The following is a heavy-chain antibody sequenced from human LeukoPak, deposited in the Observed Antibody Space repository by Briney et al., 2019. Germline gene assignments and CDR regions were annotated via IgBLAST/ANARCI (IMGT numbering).Heavy chain of an antibody. CDR3: ARVYGDYEFDY. CDR2: IYHGGTT. Sequence: SETLSLTCAVSGGSISSNNWWSWVRQPPGKGLEWIGEIYHGGTTNYNPSLKSRVTISVDRSKNQFSLNLSSVTAADTAVYYCARVYGDYEFDYWGQGTLVTVSS. CDR1: GGSISSNNW. D-gene: IGHD4-17*01. J-gene: IGHJ4*02. V-gene: IGHV4-4*02.